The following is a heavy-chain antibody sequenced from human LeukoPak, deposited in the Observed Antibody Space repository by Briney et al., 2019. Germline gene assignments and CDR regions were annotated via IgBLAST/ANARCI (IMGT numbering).Heavy chain of an antibody. D-gene: IGHD3-10*01. Sequence: PSETLSLTCTVSGASISSYYWSWIRQPPGKGLEWIGYIYYSGSTNYNPSLKSRVTISVDTSKNQFSLKLSSVTAADTAVYYCARNLWFGELLSFDYWGQGTLVTVSS. CDR1: GASISSYY. CDR3: ARNLWFGELLSFDY. CDR2: IYYSGST. V-gene: IGHV4-59*01. J-gene: IGHJ4*02.